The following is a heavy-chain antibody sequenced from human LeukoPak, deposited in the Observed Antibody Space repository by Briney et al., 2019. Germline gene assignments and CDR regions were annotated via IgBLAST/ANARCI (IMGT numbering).Heavy chain of an antibody. V-gene: IGHV4-34*01. Sequence: SETLSLTCAVSGVSFSGFRWHWIRQPPGKGPEWIGEINHSGGTTYNPSLKSRVTISVDTSKIQFSLNLTSVTAADTAVYYCALELVVPAALERLNAFDIWGHGTMVTVSS. CDR3: ALELVVPAALERLNAFDI. D-gene: IGHD2-2*01. CDR2: INHSGGT. J-gene: IGHJ3*02. CDR1: GVSFSGFR.